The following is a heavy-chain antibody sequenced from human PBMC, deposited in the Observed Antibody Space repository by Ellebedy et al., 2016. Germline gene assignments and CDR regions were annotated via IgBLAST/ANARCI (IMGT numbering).Heavy chain of an antibody. CDR1: GGSISSYY. CDR3: VRRACRTSIFGLTICSRASGDIFDV. D-gene: IGHD3/OR15-3a*01. Sequence: SETLSLTCTVSGGSISSYYWSWIPQSPEKGLEWIGDTSFSGSANYNPSVESRVTIAVDTSINLFTLKLTSMTAADTAVYYCVRRACRTSIFGLTICSRASGDIFDVWGQGTSVTVSS. CDR2: TSFSGSA. J-gene: IGHJ3*01. V-gene: IGHV4-59*08.